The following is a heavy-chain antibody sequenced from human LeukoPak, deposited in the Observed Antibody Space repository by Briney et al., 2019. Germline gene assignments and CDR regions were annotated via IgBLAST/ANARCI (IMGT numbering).Heavy chain of an antibody. CDR1: GGSISSGGYS. V-gene: IGHV4-31*03. D-gene: IGHD2-15*01. CDR3: ARYCSGGSCDSRVFDY. Sequence: SETLSLTCTVSGGSISSGGYSWSWIRQHPGKGLEWIGYIYYSGSTYYNPSLKSRVTISVDTSKNQFSLKLSSVTAADTAVYYCARYCSGGSCDSRVFDYWGQGTLVTVSS. CDR2: IYYSGST. J-gene: IGHJ4*02.